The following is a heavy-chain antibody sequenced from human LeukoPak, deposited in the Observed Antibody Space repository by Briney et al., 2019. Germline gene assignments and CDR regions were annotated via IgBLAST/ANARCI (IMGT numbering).Heavy chain of an antibody. V-gene: IGHV3-30*18. CDR1: GFTFSSYG. J-gene: IGHJ4*02. D-gene: IGHD3-10*01. Sequence: GRSLRLSCAASGFTFSSYGMHWVRQAPGKGLEWVAVISYDGSNKYYADSVKGRFTISRDNSKYTLYLQMNSLRAEDTAVYYCAKVGFGELLPDYWGQGTLVTVSS. CDR3: AKVGFGELLPDY. CDR2: ISYDGSNK.